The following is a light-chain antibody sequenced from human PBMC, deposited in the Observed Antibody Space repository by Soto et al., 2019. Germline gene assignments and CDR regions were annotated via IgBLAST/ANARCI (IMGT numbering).Light chain of an antibody. J-gene: IGKJ2*01. Sequence: DIQMTQSPSSLSASVGDRVTITCRASQSISSYLNWYQQKPGKAPKLLIHAASTLQSGVPSRFSGSGSGTDVTLTISRLQPEDFAIYYCQQSYSTLMYTFGQGTKLEIK. CDR3: QQSYSTLMYT. CDR1: QSISSY. V-gene: IGKV1-39*01. CDR2: AAS.